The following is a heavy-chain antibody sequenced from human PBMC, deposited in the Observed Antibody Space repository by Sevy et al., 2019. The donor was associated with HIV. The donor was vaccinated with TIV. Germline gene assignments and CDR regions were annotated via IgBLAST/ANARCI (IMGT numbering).Heavy chain of an antibody. CDR1: GFTFSSYG. V-gene: IGHV3-30*18. CDR2: ISYDGSNK. Sequence: GGSLRLSCAASGFTFSSYGMHWVRQAPGKGLEWVAVISYDGSNKYYADSVKGRFTISRDNSKNTLSLQTNSMRAEDTAVYYCAKDQGGYSYGLPGYYYYGMDVWGQGTTVTVSS. CDR3: AKDQGGYSYGLPGYYYYGMDV. D-gene: IGHD5-18*01. J-gene: IGHJ6*02.